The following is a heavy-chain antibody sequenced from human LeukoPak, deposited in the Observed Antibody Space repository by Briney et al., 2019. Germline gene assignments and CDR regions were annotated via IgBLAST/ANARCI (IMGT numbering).Heavy chain of an antibody. CDR2: ISYDGSNK. CDR3: ARDLKEYSSGSHDY. D-gene: IGHD6-19*01. V-gene: IGHV3-30-3*01. Sequence: GGSLRLSCAASGFTFSSYAMHWVRQAPGKGLEWVAVISYDGSNKYYADSVKGRFTISRDNSKNTLYLQMNSLRAEDTAVYYCARDLKEYSSGSHDYWGQGTLVTVSS. J-gene: IGHJ4*02. CDR1: GFTFSSYA.